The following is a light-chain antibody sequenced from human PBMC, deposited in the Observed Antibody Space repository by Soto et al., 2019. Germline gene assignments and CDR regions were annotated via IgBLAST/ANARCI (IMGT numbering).Light chain of an antibody. CDR2: DVS. V-gene: IGKV3-11*01. CDR3: QQYGSSYTWT. Sequence: IVLTQSPATPSLSPGKRATLSCRASQNISNYLIWYQQKPGQAPRLLIYDVSNRATGIPARFSGSGCGTEFFLPISSLQSQDFLVYYCQQYGSSYTWTFGQGTKVDIK. CDR1: QNISNY. J-gene: IGKJ1*01.